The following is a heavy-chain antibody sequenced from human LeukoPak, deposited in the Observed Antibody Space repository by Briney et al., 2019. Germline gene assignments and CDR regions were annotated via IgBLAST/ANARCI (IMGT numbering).Heavy chain of an antibody. D-gene: IGHD3-10*01. V-gene: IGHV3-23*01. J-gene: IGHJ4*02. CDR3: AKRGVVIRVFLVGFHKEAYYFDS. CDR1: GITLSNYG. Sequence: GGSLRLSCAVSGITLSNYGMSWVRQAPGKGLEWVAGIGGSGGETNYADSVKGRFTISRDNPNNTLYLQMSSLRVEDTAVYFCAKRGVVIRVFLVGFHKEAYYFDSWGQGALVTVSS. CDR2: IGGSGGET.